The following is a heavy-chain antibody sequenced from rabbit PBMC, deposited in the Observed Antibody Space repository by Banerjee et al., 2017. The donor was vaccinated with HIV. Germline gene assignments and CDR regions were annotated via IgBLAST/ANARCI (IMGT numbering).Heavy chain of an antibody. CDR2: IYAGQRSA. J-gene: IGHJ4*01. D-gene: IGHD4-1*01. CDR1: RFDINTYH. CDR3: ARKWTDNSDWTFNL. V-gene: IGHV1S47*01. Sequence: QEQLKETGGGLVQPGGSLTLSCKASRFDINTYHISWVRQAPGKGLEWIGIIYAGQRSADYASWVNGRFTISRSTSLNTVDLQMTSLTAADTATYFCARKWTDNSDWTFNLWGPGT.